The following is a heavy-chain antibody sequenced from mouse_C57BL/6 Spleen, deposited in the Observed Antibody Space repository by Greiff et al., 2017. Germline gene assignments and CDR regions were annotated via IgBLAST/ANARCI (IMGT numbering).Heavy chain of an antibody. D-gene: IGHD1-1*01. CDR1: GYTFTSYW. CDR2: IYPSDSET. J-gene: IGHJ2*01. V-gene: IGHV1-61*01. Sequence: VQLQQPGAELVRPGSSVKLSCKASGYTFTSYWMDWVKQRPGQGLEWIGNIYPSDSETHYNQKFKDKATLTVDKSSSTAYMQLRSLTSEDSAVYYCARNYYCSSDYFDYWGQGTTLTVSS. CDR3: ARNYYCSSDYFDY.